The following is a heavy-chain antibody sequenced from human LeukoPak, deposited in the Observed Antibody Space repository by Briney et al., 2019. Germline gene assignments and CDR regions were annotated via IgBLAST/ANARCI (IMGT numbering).Heavy chain of an antibody. J-gene: IGHJ4*02. CDR2: INPSGGST. CDR1: GYTFTSYY. V-gene: IGHV1-46*01. CDR3: ARSYYYDSSGYYYNY. Sequence: GASVKVSCKASGYTFTSYYMHWVRQAPGQGLEWMGIINPSGGSTSYAQKFQGRVTMTTDTSTSTAYMELRSLRSDDTAVYYCARSYYYDSSGYYYNYWGQGTLVTVSS. D-gene: IGHD3-22*01.